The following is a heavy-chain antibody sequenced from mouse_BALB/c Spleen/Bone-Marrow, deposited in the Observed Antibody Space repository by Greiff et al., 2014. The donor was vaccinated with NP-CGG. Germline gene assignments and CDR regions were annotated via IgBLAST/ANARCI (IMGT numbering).Heavy chain of an antibody. Sequence: EVNVVESGGGLVKPGGSLKLSCAASGFTFSDFYMYWVRQTPEKRLEWVATISDGGSYIYYPDSVKGRFTISRDDAKNNLYLQMSSLKSEGTAMYYCTRDRGVQGYAMDYWGQGTSVTVSS. CDR3: TRDRGVQGYAMDY. CDR1: GFTFSDFY. D-gene: IGHD2-14*01. V-gene: IGHV5-4*02. J-gene: IGHJ4*01. CDR2: ISDGGSYI.